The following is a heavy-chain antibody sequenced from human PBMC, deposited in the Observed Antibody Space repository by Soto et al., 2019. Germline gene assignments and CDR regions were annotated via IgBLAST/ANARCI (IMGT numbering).Heavy chain of an antibody. J-gene: IGHJ4*02. CDR1: GFTVSNNY. V-gene: IGHV3-53*01. D-gene: IGHD3-10*01. CDR3: APRPGGGGY. Sequence: EVQLVESGGGLIQPGGSLRLSCAVSGFTVSNNYMSWVRQAPGKGREGVSVIYSGGYTAYGDSVKGRFTISRDNSKNTLYLQKNRLRANHPAVFFGAPRPGGGGYWGQGTLVTVSS. CDR2: IYSGGYT.